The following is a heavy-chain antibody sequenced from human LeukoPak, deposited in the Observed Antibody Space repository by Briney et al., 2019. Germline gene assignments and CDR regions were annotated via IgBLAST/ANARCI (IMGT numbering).Heavy chain of an antibody. Sequence: GGSLRLSCAASGFTFSSYAMSWVRQAPGKGLEWVSAISGSGGSTYYADSVKGRFTISRDNSKNTLYLQMNSLRAEDTAVYYCAKGTRGAAARASAFDIWGQGTMVTVSS. CDR1: GFTFSSYA. CDR3: AKGTRGAAARASAFDI. J-gene: IGHJ3*02. CDR2: ISGSGGST. D-gene: IGHD6-13*01. V-gene: IGHV3-23*01.